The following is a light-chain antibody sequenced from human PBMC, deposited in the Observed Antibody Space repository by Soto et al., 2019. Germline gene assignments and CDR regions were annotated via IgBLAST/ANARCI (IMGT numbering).Light chain of an antibody. CDR1: QGISSY. J-gene: IGKJ2*01. V-gene: IGKV1-8*01. CDR3: QQYDRYPDT. Sequence: AIRMTQSPSSFSASTGDRVTITCRASQGISSYLAWYQQRPGKAPKLLIYAASTLHSGVPSRFTGSGSGTDILLTIHYLPSEACATYLCQQYDRYPDTFGQGTNLEIK. CDR2: AAS.